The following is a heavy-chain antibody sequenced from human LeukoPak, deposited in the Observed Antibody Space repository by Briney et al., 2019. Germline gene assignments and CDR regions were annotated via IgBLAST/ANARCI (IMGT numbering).Heavy chain of an antibody. V-gene: IGHV3-9*01. D-gene: IGHD4-23*01. CDR2: ISWNSGSI. Sequence: GGSLRLSCAASGFTFDDYAMHWVRQAPGKGLEWVSGISWNSGSIGYADSVKGRFTISRDNAKNSLYLQMNSLRAEDTALYYCARARWGHDDFDIWGQGTMVTVSS. J-gene: IGHJ3*02. CDR1: GFTFDDYA. CDR3: ARARWGHDDFDI.